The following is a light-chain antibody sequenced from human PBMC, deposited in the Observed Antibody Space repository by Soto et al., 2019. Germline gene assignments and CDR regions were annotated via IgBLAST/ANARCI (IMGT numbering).Light chain of an antibody. Sequence: QSVLTQPPSVSGAPGQRVTISCTGSSSNFGAGYDVHWYQQLPGTAPKLLIYGNTNRPSGVPDRFSGSKSGTSASLAITGLQAEEEANFYCQSYDSTLSGPVFGGGTKLTVL. CDR3: QSYDSTLSGPV. CDR1: SSNFGAGYD. J-gene: IGLJ2*01. CDR2: GNT. V-gene: IGLV1-40*01.